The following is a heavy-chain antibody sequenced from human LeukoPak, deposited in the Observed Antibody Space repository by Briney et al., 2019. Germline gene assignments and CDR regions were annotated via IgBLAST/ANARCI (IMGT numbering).Heavy chain of an antibody. D-gene: IGHD4-11*01. CDR3: ARYGGEVTIPEYYFDY. CDR1: GGSISSYY. J-gene: IGHJ4*02. V-gene: IGHV4-59*08. CDR2: IYYSGST. Sequence: SETLSLTCTVPGGSISSYYWSWIRQPPGNGLEWIGYIYYSGSTNYNPSLKSRVTISVDTSKNQFSLKLSSVTAADTAVYYCARYGGEVTIPEYYFDYWGQGTLVTVSS.